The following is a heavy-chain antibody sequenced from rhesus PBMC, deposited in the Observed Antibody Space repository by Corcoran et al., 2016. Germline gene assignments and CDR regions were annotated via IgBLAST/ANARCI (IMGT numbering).Heavy chain of an antibody. V-gene: IGHV4-122*02. CDR3: ARLVMTYYFDY. J-gene: IGHJ4*01. Sequence: QVQLQESGPGLVKPSETLSLTCAVSGYSISGYYWSGTRQAPGKGLEWIGYITYSGSTSYNPSLKSRVTISRDTSKNQFSLKLSSVTAADTAVYYCARLVMTYYFDYWGQGVLVTVSS. CDR1: GYSISGYY. D-gene: IGHD1-32*01. CDR2: ITYSGST.